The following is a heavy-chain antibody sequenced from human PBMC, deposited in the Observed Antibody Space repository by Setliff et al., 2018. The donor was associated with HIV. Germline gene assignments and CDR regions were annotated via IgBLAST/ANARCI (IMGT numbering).Heavy chain of an antibody. CDR1: GGTFSSYV. CDR3: ATDGIGGWLRPMPDY. J-gene: IGHJ4*02. D-gene: IGHD5-12*01. Sequence: SVKVSCKASGGTFSSYVISWVRQAPGQGLEWMGGIIPIFGIADYAQKFQGRVAITADESRSTAYMELSSLRSEDTAVYYCATDGIGGWLRPMPDYWGQGTQVTVSS. CDR2: IIPIFGIA. V-gene: IGHV1-69*13.